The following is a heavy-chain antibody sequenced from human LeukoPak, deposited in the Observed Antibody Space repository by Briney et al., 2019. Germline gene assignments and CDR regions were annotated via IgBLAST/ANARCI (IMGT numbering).Heavy chain of an antibody. D-gene: IGHD4-17*01. V-gene: IGHV3-23*01. Sequence: PGGSLRLSCAASGFTFSNYWIHWARQAPGKGLEWVSLIESSGATTYYADSVKGRFTISRDDSKNTLYLQMNSLGAEDTALYYCARDTYGAPDSWGQGTLVTVSS. CDR1: GFTFSNYW. J-gene: IGHJ4*02. CDR3: ARDTYGAPDS. CDR2: IESSGATT.